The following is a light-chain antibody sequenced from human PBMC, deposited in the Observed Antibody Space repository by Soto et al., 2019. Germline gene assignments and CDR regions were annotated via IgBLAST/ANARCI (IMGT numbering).Light chain of an antibody. J-gene: IGKJ1*01. Sequence: EIVLTQSPGTLSLSPGERATLSCRASQSVSSNLAWYQQKPGQAPRLLIYGASTRATGIPARFSGSGSRTEFTLTISSLQSEDFAVYYCQQYNNWPGTFGQGTKV. CDR2: GAS. CDR1: QSVSSN. V-gene: IGKV3-15*01. CDR3: QQYNNWPGT.